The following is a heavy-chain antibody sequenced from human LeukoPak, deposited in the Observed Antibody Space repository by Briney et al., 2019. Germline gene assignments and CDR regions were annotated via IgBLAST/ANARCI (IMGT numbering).Heavy chain of an antibody. CDR1: GYTFSDYA. CDR3: ARNLGYCSGGSCYDENYYFDY. D-gene: IGHD2-15*01. J-gene: IGHJ4*02. Sequence: GASVKVSCKASGYTFSDYAMHWVRQAPGQGLEWMGWISDHNGNTNYVQKFQGRVTMTTDTSTSTAYMELRSLRSDDTAVYYCARNLGYCSGGSCYDENYYFDYWGQGTLVTVSS. V-gene: IGHV1-18*01. CDR2: ISDHNGNT.